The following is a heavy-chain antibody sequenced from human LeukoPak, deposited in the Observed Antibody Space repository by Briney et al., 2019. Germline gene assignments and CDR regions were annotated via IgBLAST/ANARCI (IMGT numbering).Heavy chain of an antibody. CDR2: IRYDGSNK. CDR3: AKANTYYYGSGSYYNLEYNWFDP. J-gene: IGHJ5*02. Sequence: GGSLRLSCAASGFTFSSYGMHWVRQAPGKGLEWVAFIRYDGSNKYYADSVKGRFTISRDNSKNTLYLQMNSLRAEDTAVYYCAKANTYYYGSGSYYNLEYNWFDPWGQGTLVTVSS. V-gene: IGHV3-30*02. CDR1: GFTFSSYG. D-gene: IGHD3-10*01.